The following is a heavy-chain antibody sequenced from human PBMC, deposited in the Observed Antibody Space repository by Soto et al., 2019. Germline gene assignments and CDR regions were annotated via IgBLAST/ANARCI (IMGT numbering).Heavy chain of an antibody. V-gene: IGHV3-30*18. CDR3: AKTPIVVVVAADQDDAFDI. D-gene: IGHD2-15*01. CDR2: ISYDGSNK. CDR1: GFTFSSYG. J-gene: IGHJ3*02. Sequence: GGSLRLSCAASGFTFSSYGMHWVRQAPGKGLEWVAVISYDGSNKYYADSVKGRFTISRDNSKNTLYLQMNSPRAEDTAVYYCAKTPIVVVVAADQDDAFDIWGQGTMVTVSS.